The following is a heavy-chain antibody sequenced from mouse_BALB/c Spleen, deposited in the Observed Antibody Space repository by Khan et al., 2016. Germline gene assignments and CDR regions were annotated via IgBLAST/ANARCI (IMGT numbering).Heavy chain of an antibody. CDR2: IDPYNGGT. V-gene: IGHV1S135*01. CDR3: ARERITTVVSKGLDY. Sequence: QSGPELVKPGASVKVSCKASGYAFTSYNMYWVKQSHGKSLECIGDIDPYNGGTNYNQKFKGKATLTVDKSSSTAYMHLNSLTSEDAAVYYCARERITTVVSKGLDYWGQGTTLTVSS. J-gene: IGHJ2*01. D-gene: IGHD1-1*01. CDR1: GYAFTSYN.